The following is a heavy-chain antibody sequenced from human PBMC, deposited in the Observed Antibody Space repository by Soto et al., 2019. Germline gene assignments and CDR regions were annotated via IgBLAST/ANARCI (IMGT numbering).Heavy chain of an antibody. CDR1: GGSISSSNW. V-gene: IGHV4-4*02. D-gene: IGHD6-13*01. J-gene: IGHJ4*02. Sequence: SETLSLTCTVSGGSISSSNWWTWVRQPPGKGLEWIGSIYYSGSTYYNPSLKSRVTISVDTSKNQFSLKLNSVTAADTAVYYCASRHSSPYFDYWGQGTLVTVSS. CDR3: ASRHSSPYFDY. CDR2: IYYSGST.